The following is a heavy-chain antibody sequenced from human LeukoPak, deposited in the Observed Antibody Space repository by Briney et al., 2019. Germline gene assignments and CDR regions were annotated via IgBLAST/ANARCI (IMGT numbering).Heavy chain of an antibody. CDR1: GFTFSSHV. Sequence: GGSLRLSCAASGFTFSSHVVSWVRQAPGKGLECVSTISGDGVGTYYADSVKGRFTISRDNSKNTLYLQMSNLRADDTALYYCAKRGDYGSFDYWGQGTLVTVSS. V-gene: IGHV3-23*01. CDR2: ISGDGVGT. J-gene: IGHJ4*02. D-gene: IGHD4-17*01. CDR3: AKRGDYGSFDY.